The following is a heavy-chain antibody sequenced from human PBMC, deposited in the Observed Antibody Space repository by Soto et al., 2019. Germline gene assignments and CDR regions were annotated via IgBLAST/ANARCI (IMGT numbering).Heavy chain of an antibody. V-gene: IGHV6-1*01. CDR3: TRFDAVDGYPFDF. D-gene: IGHD6-19*01. CDR2: TYYRSKWFS. Sequence: SQTLSLTCAISGDIVSSNSASWNWIRQSPSRGLEWLGRTYYRSKWFSDYAVSVKSRITINPDTSKNQFSLQLSSVTPEDTAMYYCTRFDAVDGYPFDFWGQGTTVT. J-gene: IGHJ3*01. CDR1: GDIVSSNSAS.